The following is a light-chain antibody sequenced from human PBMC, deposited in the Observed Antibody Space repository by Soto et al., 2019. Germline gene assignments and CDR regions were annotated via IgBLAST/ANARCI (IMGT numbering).Light chain of an antibody. Sequence: SQSPLSLPVTLGQPASISCRSNQSLVHSDGIAYFSWFQQRPGRSPRRLIYKVSNRDSGVPARFSGSGAGTEFALKIIRVGEGEVVGSSCIPGSHWSSTFGQGTKVDIK. CDR2: KVS. J-gene: IGKJ1*01. CDR1: QSLVHSDGIAY. CDR3: IPGSHWSST. V-gene: IGKV2-30*02.